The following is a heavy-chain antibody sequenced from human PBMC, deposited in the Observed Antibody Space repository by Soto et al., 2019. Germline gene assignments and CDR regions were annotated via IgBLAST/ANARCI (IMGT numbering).Heavy chain of an antibody. CDR1: GYTFTSYG. V-gene: IGHV1-18*01. D-gene: IGHD3-22*01. Sequence: ALVKVSCKASGYTFTSYGISWVRQAPGQGLEWRGWISAYNGNTNYAQKLQGRVTMTTDTSTSTAYMELRSLRSDDTAVYYCARDPRVLNYYDSSGNRTNDYWGQATLITVSS. CDR2: ISAYNGNT. CDR3: ARDPRVLNYYDSSGNRTNDY. J-gene: IGHJ4*02.